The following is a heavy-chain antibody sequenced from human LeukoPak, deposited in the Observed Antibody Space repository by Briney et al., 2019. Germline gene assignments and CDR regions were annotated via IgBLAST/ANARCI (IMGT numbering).Heavy chain of an antibody. Sequence: SVKVSCKASGGTFSSYAISWVRPAPGQGLEWMGGIIPIFGTANYAQKFQGSVTITADESTSTTYMELSSLRSEDTAVYYCARAPRPGIAAAGYNWFDPWGQGTLVTVSS. D-gene: IGHD6-13*01. CDR3: ARAPRPGIAAAGYNWFDP. CDR1: GGTFSSYA. J-gene: IGHJ5*02. CDR2: IIPIFGTA. V-gene: IGHV1-69*13.